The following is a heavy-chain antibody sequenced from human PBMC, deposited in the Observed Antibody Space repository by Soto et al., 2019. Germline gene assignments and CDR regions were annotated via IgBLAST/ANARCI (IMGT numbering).Heavy chain of an antibody. J-gene: IGHJ3*02. V-gene: IGHV4-31*03. CDR2: IYYSGST. Sequence: SETLSLTCTVSGGSISSGGYYWSWIRQHPGKGLEWIGYIYYSGSTYYNPSLKSRVTISVDTSKNQFSLKLSSVTAADTAVYYGARDDYYGSGSYAFDIWGQGTMVTVSS. D-gene: IGHD3-10*01. CDR3: ARDDYYGSGSYAFDI. CDR1: GGSISSGGYY.